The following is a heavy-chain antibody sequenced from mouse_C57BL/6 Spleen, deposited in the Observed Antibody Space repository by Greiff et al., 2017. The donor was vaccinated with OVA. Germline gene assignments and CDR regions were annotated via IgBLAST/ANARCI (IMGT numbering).Heavy chain of an antibody. V-gene: IGHV1-50*01. CDR2: IDPSDSYT. D-gene: IGHD1-1*01. CDR3: ASEGTTTAEAWFAY. J-gene: IGHJ3*01. Sequence: QVQLQQPGAELVKPGASVKLSCKASGYTFTSYWMQWVKQRPGQGLEWIGEIDPSDSYTNYNKKFKGKATLTVDTSSSTAYMQLSSLTSEDSAVYYCASEGTTTAEAWFAYWGQGTLVTVSA. CDR1: GYTFTSYW.